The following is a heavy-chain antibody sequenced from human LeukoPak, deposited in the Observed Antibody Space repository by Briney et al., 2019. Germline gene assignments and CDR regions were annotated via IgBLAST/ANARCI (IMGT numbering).Heavy chain of an antibody. Sequence: GGSLRLSCAASGFTFSSYGMHWVRQAPGKGLEWVAVISYDGSNKYYADSVKGRFTISRDNSKNTLYLQMNSLRAEDTAVYYCAKDLSSSWPEYYFDYWGQGTLVTVSS. J-gene: IGHJ4*02. D-gene: IGHD6-13*01. CDR2: ISYDGSNK. CDR1: GFTFSSYG. V-gene: IGHV3-30*18. CDR3: AKDLSSSWPEYYFDY.